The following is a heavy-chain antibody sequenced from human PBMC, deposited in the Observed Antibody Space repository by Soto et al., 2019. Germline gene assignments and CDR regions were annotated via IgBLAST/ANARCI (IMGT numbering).Heavy chain of an antibody. V-gene: IGHV1-69*01. Sequence: QVQLVQSGAVVKKPGSSVKVSCKASGGTFRSYAISWVRQAPGQAIEWMGGIIPIFGTANYAQTYQGRVTVTTHESTITTYMEVSSLRSTATAMYYGAGEEGLAGGSYYCCSCGQGTLVAFAA. CDR1: GGTFRSYA. D-gene: IGHD1-26*01. CDR2: IIPIFGTA. J-gene: IGHJ5*02. CDR3: AGEEGLAGGSYYCCS.